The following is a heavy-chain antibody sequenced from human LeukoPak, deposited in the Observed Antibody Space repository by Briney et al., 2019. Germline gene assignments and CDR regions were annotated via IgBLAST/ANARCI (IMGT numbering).Heavy chain of an antibody. V-gene: IGHV4-34*01. CDR2: INHNGNT. Sequence: KASETLPLTCAVYGGSFRGHFCSWIRQPPGKGLEWIGEINHNGNTNYNPSLKSRVTMSVDTSKNQFSLRLNSVTAADTAVYYCAKGPQTGWFDTWGQGTLVTVSS. CDR3: AKGPQTGWFDT. CDR1: GGSFRGHF. D-gene: IGHD3-10*01. J-gene: IGHJ5*02.